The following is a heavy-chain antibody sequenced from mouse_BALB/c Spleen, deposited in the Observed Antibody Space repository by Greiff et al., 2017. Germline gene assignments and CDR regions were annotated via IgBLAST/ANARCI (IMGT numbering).Heavy chain of an antibody. V-gene: IGHV5-17*02. CDR1: GFTFSSFG. D-gene: IGHD2-1*01. J-gene: IGHJ4*01. CDR3: ARYGNYAMDY. CDR2: ISSGSSTI. Sequence: EVQLVESGGGLVQPGGSRKLSCAASGFTFSSFGMHWVRQAPGKGLEWVAYISSGSSTIYYADTVKGRFTISRDKPKNTLFMQMTSLRSEDTAMYYCARYGNYAMDYWGQGTSVTVSA.